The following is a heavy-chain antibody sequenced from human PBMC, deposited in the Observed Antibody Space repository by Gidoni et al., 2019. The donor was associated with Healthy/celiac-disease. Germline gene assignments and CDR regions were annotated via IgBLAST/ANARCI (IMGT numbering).Heavy chain of an antibody. Sequence: EVQLVESGGGLVKPGGSLRLSCAASGFTFSNAWMSWVRQAPGKGLEWVGRIKSKTDGGTTDYAAPVKGRFTISRDDSKNTLYLQMNSLKTEDTAVYYCSWGRYSSGWYENSFDYWGQGTLVTVSS. CDR1: GFTFSNAW. J-gene: IGHJ4*02. D-gene: IGHD6-19*01. V-gene: IGHV3-15*01. CDR3: SWGRYSSGWYENSFDY. CDR2: IKSKTDGGTT.